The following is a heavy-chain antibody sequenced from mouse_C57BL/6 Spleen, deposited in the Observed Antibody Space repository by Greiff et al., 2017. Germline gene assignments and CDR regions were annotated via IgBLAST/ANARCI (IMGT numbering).Heavy chain of an antibody. D-gene: IGHD1-1*01. CDR3: ARYYGSRYLYFDV. V-gene: IGHV1-22*01. J-gene: IGHJ1*03. CDR2: INPNNGGT. CDR1: GYTFTDYN. Sequence: VQLQQSGPELVKPGASVKMSCKASGYTFTDYNMHWVKQSHGKSLEWIGYINPNNGGTSYNQKFKGKATLTVNKSSSTAYMELRSLTSEDSAVYCCARYYGSRYLYFDVGGTGTTVTVSS.